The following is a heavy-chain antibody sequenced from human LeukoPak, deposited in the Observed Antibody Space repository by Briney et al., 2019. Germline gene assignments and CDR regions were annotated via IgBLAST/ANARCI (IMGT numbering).Heavy chain of an antibody. CDR2: INPDSGGA. CDR1: GYTFTDHH. Sequence: ASVKVSCKASGYTFTDHHMHWVRQAPGQGLEWMGWINPDSGGADYAQKFQGRVTMTRDTSISTAYMELSSLTSDDTAVYYCARGAEFDYWGQGTLVTVSS. J-gene: IGHJ4*02. CDR3: ARGAEFDY. V-gene: IGHV1-2*02.